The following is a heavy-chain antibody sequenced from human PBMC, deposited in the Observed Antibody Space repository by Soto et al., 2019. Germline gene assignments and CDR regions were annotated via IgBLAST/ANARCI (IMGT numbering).Heavy chain of an antibody. J-gene: IGHJ5*02. D-gene: IGHD2-15*01. V-gene: IGHV4-31*03. CDR1: GGSISSGGYY. CDR2: IYYSGST. CDR3: ARVPSYCSGGSCYLAYNWFDP. Sequence: PSETLSLTCTVSGGSISSGGYYWSWIRQHPGKGLEWIGYIYYSGSTYYNPSLKSRVTISVDTSKNQFSLKLSSVTAADTAVYYCARVPSYCSGGSCYLAYNWFDPWGQGTLVTVSS.